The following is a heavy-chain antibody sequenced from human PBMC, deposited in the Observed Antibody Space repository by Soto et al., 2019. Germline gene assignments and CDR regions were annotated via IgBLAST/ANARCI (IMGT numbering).Heavy chain of an antibody. CDR2: IYYSGST. CDR1: GGSVSSGSYY. CDR3: ARFPRTRAYFDY. V-gene: IGHV4-61*01. D-gene: IGHD1-26*01. J-gene: IGHJ4*02. Sequence: SETLSLTCTVSGGSVSSGSYYWSWIRQPPGKGLEWIGYIYYSGSTNYNPSLKSRVTISVDTSKNQFSLKLSSVTAADTAVYYCARFPRTRAYFDYWGQGTLVTVSS.